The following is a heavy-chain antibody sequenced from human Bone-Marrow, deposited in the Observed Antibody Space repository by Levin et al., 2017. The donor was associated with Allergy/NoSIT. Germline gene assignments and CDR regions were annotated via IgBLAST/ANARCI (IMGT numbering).Heavy chain of an antibody. CDR3: ARDNGDYESGGYCCDS. CDR2: IYHSGGT. D-gene: IGHD4-17*01. V-gene: IGHV4-4*02. Sequence: SQTLSLTCAVSGGSISSSNWWSWVRQPPGKGLEWIGEIYHSGGTNYNPSLESRVTISLDKSKNQFSLKLSSVTAAATALYDWARDNGDYESGGYCCDSWGQGTLVTVSS. CDR1: GGSISSSNW. J-gene: IGHJ4*02.